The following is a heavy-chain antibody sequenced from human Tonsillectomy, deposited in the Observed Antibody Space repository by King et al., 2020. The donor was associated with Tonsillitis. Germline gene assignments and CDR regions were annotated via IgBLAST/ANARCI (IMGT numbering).Heavy chain of an antibody. CDR3: LEDTEIAVAGTDY. Sequence: VQLVESGGGLVKPGGSLRLSCAASGFTFSNAWMSWVRQAPGKGLEWVGRIKSKTDGGTTDYAAPVKGRFTISRDDSKNTLYLQMNSLKTEDTAVYYCLEDTEIAVAGTDYWGQGTLVTASS. V-gene: IGHV3-15*01. D-gene: IGHD6-19*01. CDR1: GFTFSNAW. J-gene: IGHJ4*02. CDR2: IKSKTDGGTT.